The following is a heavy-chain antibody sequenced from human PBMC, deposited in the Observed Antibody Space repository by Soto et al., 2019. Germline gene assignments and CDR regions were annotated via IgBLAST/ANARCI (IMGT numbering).Heavy chain of an antibody. V-gene: IGHV4-30-4*01. J-gene: IGHJ5*02. CDR3: ARVGSGSYGNWFDP. D-gene: IGHD1-26*01. Sequence: SETLSLTCTVSGGSISSCDYYWNWIRQPPGKGLEWIGYIYYSGSTYYNPSLKSRVTISVDTSKNQFSLKLSSVTAADTAVYYCARVGSGSYGNWFDPWGQGTLVTVSS. CDR1: GGSISSCDYY. CDR2: IYYSGST.